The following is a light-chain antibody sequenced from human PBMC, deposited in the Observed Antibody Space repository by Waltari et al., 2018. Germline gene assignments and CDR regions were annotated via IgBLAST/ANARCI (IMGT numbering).Light chain of an antibody. J-gene: IGKJ5*01. V-gene: IGKV1-33*01. CDR2: EAS. Sequence: IQMTQSPSSLSASVGDRVTITCQGTRDITNYLNWYQQKPGKAPKLLISEASNLETEVPSRFSGSGSGTDFTFAISSLQHEDVATYYCQQYHDLPTFGQGTRLEIK. CDR3: QQYHDLPT. CDR1: RDITNY.